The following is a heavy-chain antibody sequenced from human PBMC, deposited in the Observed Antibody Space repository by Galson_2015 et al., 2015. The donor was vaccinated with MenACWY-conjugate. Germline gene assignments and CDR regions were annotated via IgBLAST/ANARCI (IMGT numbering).Heavy chain of an antibody. CDR1: GYTFTSYG. D-gene: IGHD3-10*01. CDR2: INAGNGNT. CDR3: ARNPKVTMLRGAGWFDP. V-gene: IGHV1-3*01. J-gene: IGHJ5*02. Sequence: SVKVGCKASGYTFTSYGMHWVRQAPGQRLEWMGWINAGNGNTKYAQKFQGRVTMTRDTSASTAYMELSSLTSEDTAVYYCARNPKVTMLRGAGWFDPWGQGTLVIVSS.